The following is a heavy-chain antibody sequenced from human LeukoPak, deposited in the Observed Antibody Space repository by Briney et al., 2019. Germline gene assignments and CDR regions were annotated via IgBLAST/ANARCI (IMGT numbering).Heavy chain of an antibody. CDR3: ARDFGYCSGGSCYGY. Sequence: SETLSLTCTVSGGSISSYYWSWIRQPPGKGLEWMGYIYYSGSTNYNPSLKSRVTISVDTSKNQFSLKLSSVTAADTAVYYCARDFGYCSGGSCYGYWGQGTLVTVSS. V-gene: IGHV4-59*12. CDR1: GGSISSYY. CDR2: IYYSGST. J-gene: IGHJ4*02. D-gene: IGHD2-15*01.